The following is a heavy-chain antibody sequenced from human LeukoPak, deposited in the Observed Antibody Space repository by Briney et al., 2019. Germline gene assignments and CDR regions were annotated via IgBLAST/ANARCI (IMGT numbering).Heavy chain of an antibody. CDR3: AKDEDTAMVTFDY. V-gene: IGHV3-23*01. D-gene: IGHD5-18*01. Sequence: PGGSLRLPCAASGFTFSSCWMHGVRQAPGKALEWVSAISGSGGSTYYADSVKGRFTISGDNSKNTLYLQMNSLRAEDTAVYYCAKDEDTAMVTFDYWGQGTLVTVSS. J-gene: IGHJ4*02. CDR2: ISGSGGST. CDR1: GFTFSSCW.